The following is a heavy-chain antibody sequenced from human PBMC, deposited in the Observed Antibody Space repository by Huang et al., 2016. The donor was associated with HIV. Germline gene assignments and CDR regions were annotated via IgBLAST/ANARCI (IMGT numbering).Heavy chain of an antibody. D-gene: IGHD4-17*01. V-gene: IGHV1-8*02. CDR2: MNPNTGNT. J-gene: IGHJ4*02. Sequence: QVHLVQSGAEVKKPGASVKVSCKASGYTFTNYDINWVRQAPGRGLEWMGWMNPNTGNTGVAQSFQGRVTMTRKTSITTAYMELTSLTSEDTAVYYCARSAYGDLDYWGLGTLVSVSS. CDR1: GYTFTNYD. CDR3: ARSAYGDLDY.